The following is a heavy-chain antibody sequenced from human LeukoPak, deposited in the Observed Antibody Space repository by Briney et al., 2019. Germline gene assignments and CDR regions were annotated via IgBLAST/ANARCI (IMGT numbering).Heavy chain of an antibody. Sequence: SETLSLTCAVYGGSLSGYSWTWIRQPPGKGLEWIGEIDYSGSTNYNASLTSRLTISADTSQNQFSLQLSSVTAADTAVYYCARVYITVVRGSWFDPWGQGTLVTVSS. J-gene: IGHJ5*02. V-gene: IGHV4-34*01. CDR2: IDYSGST. D-gene: IGHD3-10*01. CDR3: ARVYITVVRGSWFDP. CDR1: GGSLSGYS.